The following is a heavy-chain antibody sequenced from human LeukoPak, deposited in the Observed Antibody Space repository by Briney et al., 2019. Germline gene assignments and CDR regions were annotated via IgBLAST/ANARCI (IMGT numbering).Heavy chain of an antibody. D-gene: IGHD2-2*01. V-gene: IGHV3-74*01. CDR1: GFTFSTYW. CDR3: ATDVPAVTIFGY. Sequence: GGSLRLSCAASGFTFSTYWMHWVRQAPGAGLVWVSLINSDGSSTNYADSVKGRFTISRDNAKNTLYLQMNSLRAEDTAVYYCATDVPAVTIFGYWGQGTLVTVSS. J-gene: IGHJ4*02. CDR2: INSDGSST.